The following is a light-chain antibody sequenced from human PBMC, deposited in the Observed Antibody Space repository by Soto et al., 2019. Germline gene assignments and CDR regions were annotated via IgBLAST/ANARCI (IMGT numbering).Light chain of an antibody. V-gene: IGLV2-14*01. CDR3: SSYTSSSLYV. Sequence: QLVLTQPASVSGSPGQSITISCTGTSSDVGYSNYVSWYQQLPGKAPKLMIYDVSDRPSGVSNRFSGSKSGSTASLTISGLQAEDEADYYCSSYTSSSLYVFGTGTKLTVL. CDR1: SSDVGYSNY. J-gene: IGLJ1*01. CDR2: DVS.